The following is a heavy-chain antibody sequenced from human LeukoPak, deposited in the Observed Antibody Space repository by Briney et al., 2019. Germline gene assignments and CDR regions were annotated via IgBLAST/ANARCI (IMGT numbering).Heavy chain of an antibody. Sequence: GGSLRLSCAASGFIFRNYGMNWVRQAPGKGLEWVSGISGHGDITYYADSVKGRFTISRDNSKNTLYLQMNSLRAEDTAVYYCARDWGPYYGDYYGAFDIWGQGTMVTVSS. CDR2: ISGHGDIT. CDR1: GFIFRNYG. CDR3: ARDWGPYYGDYYGAFDI. D-gene: IGHD4-17*01. V-gene: IGHV3-23*01. J-gene: IGHJ3*02.